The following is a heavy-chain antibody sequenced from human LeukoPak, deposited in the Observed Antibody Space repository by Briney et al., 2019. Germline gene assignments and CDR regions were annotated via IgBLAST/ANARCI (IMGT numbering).Heavy chain of an antibody. D-gene: IGHD3-3*01. CDR1: GYTVTGYY. J-gene: IGHJ4*02. CDR2: INPNSGGT. Sequence: GESLKISCKASGYTVTGYYMHWVRQAPGQGLEGMGRINPNSGGTNYAQKFQGRVTMTWDTSISTAYMELSRLRSDDTAVSYCASNIYDFWSGYHRPFDYWGQGTLVTVSS. CDR3: ASNIYDFWSGYHRPFDY. V-gene: IGHV1-2*06.